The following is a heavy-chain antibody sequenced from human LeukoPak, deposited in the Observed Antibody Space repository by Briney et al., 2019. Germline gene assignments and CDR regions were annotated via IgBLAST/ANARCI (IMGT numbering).Heavy chain of an antibody. CDR3: ARVVKYQLLYTLFY. J-gene: IGHJ4*02. CDR2: IYYSGST. Sequence: SQTLSLTCTVSGGSISSGDYYWSWIRQPPGKGLEWIGYIYYSGSTYYNPSLKSRVTISVDTSKNQFSLKLSSVTAADTAVYYCARVVKYQLLYTLFYWGQGTLVTVSS. D-gene: IGHD2-2*02. CDR1: GGSISSGDYY. V-gene: IGHV4-30-4*01.